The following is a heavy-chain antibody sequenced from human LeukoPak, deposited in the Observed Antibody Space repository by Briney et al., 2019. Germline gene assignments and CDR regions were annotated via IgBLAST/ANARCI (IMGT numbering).Heavy chain of an antibody. J-gene: IGHJ4*02. V-gene: IGHV3-23*01. D-gene: IGHD2-15*01. Sequence: GGSLRLSCAASGFTFSTHDLTWVRQAPGKGLEWVSAISGDGGKTYYADSVKGRFTISRDNSKNTLYLQMNSLRAEDTAVYYCAKDAHYCSGGSCYPRGYWGQGTLVTVSS. CDR3: AKDAHYCSGGSCYPRGY. CDR2: ISGDGGKT. CDR1: GFTFSTHD.